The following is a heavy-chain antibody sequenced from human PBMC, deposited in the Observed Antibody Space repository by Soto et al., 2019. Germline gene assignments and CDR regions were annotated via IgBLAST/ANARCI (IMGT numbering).Heavy chain of an antibody. Sequence: PGGSLRLSCAASGFPFSSYSMNWVRQAPGKGLEWVSSISSSSSYIYYADSVKGRFTISRDNAKNSLYLQMNSLRAEDTAVYYCARSLLFKEWLLSSFGYYYYGMDVWGQGTTVTVSS. CDR3: ARSLLFKEWLLSSFGYYYYGMDV. CDR1: GFPFSSYS. CDR2: ISSSSSYI. J-gene: IGHJ6*02. D-gene: IGHD3-3*01. V-gene: IGHV3-21*01.